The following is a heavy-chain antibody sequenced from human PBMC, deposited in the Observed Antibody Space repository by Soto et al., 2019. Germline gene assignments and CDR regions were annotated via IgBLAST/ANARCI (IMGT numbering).Heavy chain of an antibody. J-gene: IGHJ6*02. V-gene: IGHV4-30-2*06. CDR2: TYQSGGA. CDR3: ARDYYGMDV. CDR1: GGSISSVGYS. Sequence: SETLSLTCTVSGGSISSVGYSWTWIRQSPGKGLEWIGYTYQSGGAYYNPSLKSRVTISVDRSKNQFSLNLTSVTAADTAVYYCARDYYGMDVWGQGTTVTVSS.